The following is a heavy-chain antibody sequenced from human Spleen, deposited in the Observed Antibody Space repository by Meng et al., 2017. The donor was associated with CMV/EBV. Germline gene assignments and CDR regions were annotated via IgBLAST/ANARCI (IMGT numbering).Heavy chain of an antibody. V-gene: IGHV1-18*01. D-gene: IGHD2-15*01. CDR1: GYTFTSYG. CDR2: ISVFNGDT. J-gene: IGHJ4*02. CDR3: ARESRVVASPTFKY. Sequence: ASVKVSCKASGYTFTSYGISWVRQAPGQGLEWMGRISVFNGDTKYKQRFQGRVTMTTDASTTTAYLEVRSLTYDDTAVYYCARESRVVASPTFKYWGQGTLVTVSS.